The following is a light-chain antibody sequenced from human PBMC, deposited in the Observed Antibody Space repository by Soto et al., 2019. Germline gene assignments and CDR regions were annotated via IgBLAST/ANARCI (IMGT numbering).Light chain of an antibody. CDR3: QQSYSNLGT. CDR1: QTVSRY. J-gene: IGKJ1*01. CDR2: AAS. V-gene: IGKV1-39*01. Sequence: DIQLIQSPTCLTAPVCDRVTINCRASQTVSRYLNWYQQKPGTAPKLLIYAASSLHTGVPSRFSGRGSGTDFTLTINKLQREDFAEYFCQQSYSNLGTFGQGTKVDIK.